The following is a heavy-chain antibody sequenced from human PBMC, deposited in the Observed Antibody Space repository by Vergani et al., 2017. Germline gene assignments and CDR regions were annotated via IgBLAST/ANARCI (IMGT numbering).Heavy chain of an antibody. Sequence: QVQLVQSGAEVKKPGSSVKVSCKASGGTFSSYAISWVRQAPGQGLEWMGRIIPIFGTANYAKKFQGRVTITADESTSTAYMELSSLRSEDTAVYYCARTVRQQLLYYYYGMDVWGQGTTVTVSS. J-gene: IGHJ6*02. V-gene: IGHV1-69*13. D-gene: IGHD6-13*01. CDR3: ARTVRQQLLYYYYGMDV. CDR1: GGTFSSYA. CDR2: IIPIFGTA.